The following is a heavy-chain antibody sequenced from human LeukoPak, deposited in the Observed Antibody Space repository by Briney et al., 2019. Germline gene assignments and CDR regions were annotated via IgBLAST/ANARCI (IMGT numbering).Heavy chain of an antibody. CDR1: GFTFDDYA. Sequence: PGGSLRLSCAASGFTFDDYAMHWVRQAPGKGLEWVSLISWDGGSTYYADSVKGRFTISRDNSKNSLYLQMNSLRAEDTALYYCATDGYGSGSHWGQGTLVTVSS. D-gene: IGHD3-10*01. CDR3: ATDGYGSGSH. CDR2: ISWDGGST. V-gene: IGHV3-43D*03. J-gene: IGHJ4*02.